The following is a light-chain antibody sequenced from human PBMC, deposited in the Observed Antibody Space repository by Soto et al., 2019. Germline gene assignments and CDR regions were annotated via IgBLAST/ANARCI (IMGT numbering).Light chain of an antibody. J-gene: IGKJ4*02. CDR1: QSVRSY. CDR3: QQRSNWPSLT. Sequence: EIVLTQSPATLSLSPGERATLSCRASQSVRSYLAWYQQKPGQAPRLLIYDASNRATGIPARFSGSGSGTDFTLTISSLAPEDFAVYYYQQRSNWPSLTFGGGTKVEIK. V-gene: IGKV3-11*01. CDR2: DAS.